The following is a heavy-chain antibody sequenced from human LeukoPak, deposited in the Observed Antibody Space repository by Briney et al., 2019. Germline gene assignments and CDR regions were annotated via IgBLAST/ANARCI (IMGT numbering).Heavy chain of an antibody. Sequence: GGSLRLSCAASGFIFSTYSMNWVRQAPGRGLEWVSSISSSSSFIKYADSVKGRVTISRDNAKNSVYLQVNSLRAEDTAVYYYAGGSHLYQYYMDVWGTGTTVTVSS. CDR3: AGGSHLYQYYMDV. V-gene: IGHV3-21*01. CDR1: GFIFSTYS. D-gene: IGHD3-10*01. J-gene: IGHJ6*03. CDR2: ISSSSSFI.